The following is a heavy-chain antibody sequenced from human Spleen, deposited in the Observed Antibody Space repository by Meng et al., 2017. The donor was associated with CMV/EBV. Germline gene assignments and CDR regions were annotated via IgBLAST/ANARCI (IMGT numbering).Heavy chain of an antibody. V-gene: IGHV5-51*01. CDR2: IYPLDSDI. Sequence: KVSCKASGYSFTKYWIGWVRQMPGKGLEWMGIIYPLDSDIRSSPSFQGQVTISADKSINTAYLHWSSLRASDTATYYCARALGYCYNTTCWHLELRYGLDVWGQGTTVTVSS. CDR3: ARALGYCYNTTCWHLELRYGLDV. D-gene: IGHD2/OR15-2a*01. CDR1: GYSFTKYW. J-gene: IGHJ6*02.